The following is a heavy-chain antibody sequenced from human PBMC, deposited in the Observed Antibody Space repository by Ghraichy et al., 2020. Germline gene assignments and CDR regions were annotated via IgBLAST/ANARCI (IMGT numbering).Heavy chain of an antibody. J-gene: IGHJ4*02. D-gene: IGHD3-22*01. V-gene: IGHV1-2*02. CDR3: ARHRVRPTYYYDTSASDY. CDR1: GYTFSNYY. CDR2: INPKSGGT. Sequence: ASVKVSCRTSGYTFSNYYIHWVRQAPGQGLEWMGWINPKSGGTNFAQKFQGRVTMTRDTSISTAYMELRRLRFDDTAVYYCARHRVRPTYYYDTSASDYWGKGTLVTVSP.